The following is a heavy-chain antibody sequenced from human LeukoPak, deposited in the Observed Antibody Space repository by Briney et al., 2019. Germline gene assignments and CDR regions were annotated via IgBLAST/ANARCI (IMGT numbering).Heavy chain of an antibody. V-gene: IGHV3-7*01. CDR2: IKQDGSDK. Sequence: GGSLSLSCAASGFTFSAYWMSWVRQAPGKGLEWVANIKQDGSDKFYVDSVKGRFTISKDNAKNSVYLQMDSLRVEDTAVYYCARDYRGKDVWGRGTTVTVSS. D-gene: IGHD3-10*01. CDR1: GFTFSAYW. CDR3: ARDYRGKDV. J-gene: IGHJ6*02.